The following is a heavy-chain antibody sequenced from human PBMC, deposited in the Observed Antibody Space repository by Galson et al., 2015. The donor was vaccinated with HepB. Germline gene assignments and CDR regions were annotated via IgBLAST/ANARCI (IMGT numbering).Heavy chain of an antibody. J-gene: IGHJ4*02. V-gene: IGHV3-11*06. CDR1: GFTFSDYY. CDR2: IDDSGDSRYT. Sequence: SLRLSCAASGFTFSDYYMSWIRQAPGKGLEWVGYIDDSGDSRYTKYRDSVKGRFTISRDNAKNSLYLQMNSLRVEDTAVYYCARARVVTSGGEGRSDYWGQGTLVTVSS. D-gene: IGHD2-21*02. CDR3: ARARVVTSGGEGRSDY.